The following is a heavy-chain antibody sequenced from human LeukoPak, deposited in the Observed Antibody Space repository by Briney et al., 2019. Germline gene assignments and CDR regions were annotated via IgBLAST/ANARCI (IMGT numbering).Heavy chain of an antibody. D-gene: IGHD1-26*01. V-gene: IGHV3-48*04. CDR1: GFTFSSYS. Sequence: GGSLRLSCAASGFTFSSYSMNWVRQAPGKGLEWVSYISSRSSTIYYADSVKGRFTISRDNAKNSLYLQMNSLRAEDTAVYYCASLSHSGSYKINGMDVWGQGTTVTVSS. J-gene: IGHJ6*02. CDR2: ISSRSSTI. CDR3: ASLSHSGSYKINGMDV.